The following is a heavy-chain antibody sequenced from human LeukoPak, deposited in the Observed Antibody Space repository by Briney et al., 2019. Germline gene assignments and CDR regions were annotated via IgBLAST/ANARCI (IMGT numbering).Heavy chain of an antibody. Sequence: GGSLRLSCAASGFTFTNYVMSWVRQVPGKGLQWVSAVSGTGGTIYYADSVRGRFTVSRDNSVDTVYLQMNSLRAEDTAVYYCAKGRDYGSGSYFDYDYWGQGTLVTVSS. J-gene: IGHJ4*02. V-gene: IGHV3-23*01. CDR1: GFTFTNYV. CDR3: AKGRDYGSGSYFDYDY. CDR2: VSGTGGTI. D-gene: IGHD3-10*01.